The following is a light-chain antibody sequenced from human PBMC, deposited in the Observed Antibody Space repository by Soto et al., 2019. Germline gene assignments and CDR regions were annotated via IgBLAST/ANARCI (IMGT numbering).Light chain of an antibody. CDR2: DAS. CDR3: QQRSNWPPT. J-gene: IGKJ5*01. CDR1: QSVSSY. V-gene: IGKV3-11*01. Sequence: EIVLTQSASTLSLSTGERATLSCRASQSVSSYLAWYQQKPGQAPRLLIYDASNRATGIPARFSGSGSGTDFTLTISSLEPEDFAVYYCQQRSNWPPTFRQGTRLEI.